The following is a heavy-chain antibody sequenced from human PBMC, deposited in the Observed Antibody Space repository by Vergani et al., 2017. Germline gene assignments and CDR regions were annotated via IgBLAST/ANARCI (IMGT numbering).Heavy chain of an antibody. CDR1: GGTFSSYA. Sequence: QVQLVQSGAEVKKPGSSVKVSCKASGGTFSSYAISWVRQAPGQGLEWMGGIIPIFGTANYAQKFQGRVTITADESTSTAYMELSSLRSEDTAVYYCARDQDFSRNGHDIVVVPAAYPGGMDVWGQGTTVTVSS. D-gene: IGHD2-2*01. V-gene: IGHV1-69*01. CDR3: ARDQDFSRNGHDIVVVPAAYPGGMDV. J-gene: IGHJ6*02. CDR2: IIPIFGTA.